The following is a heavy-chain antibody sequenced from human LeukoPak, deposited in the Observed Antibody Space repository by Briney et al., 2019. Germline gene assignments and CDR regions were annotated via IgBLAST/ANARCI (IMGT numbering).Heavy chain of an antibody. J-gene: IGHJ4*02. CDR2: ISSSSSYI. V-gene: IGHV3-21*04. CDR1: GFTFSSYS. Sequence: PGGSLRLSCAASGFTFSSYSMNWVRQAPGKGLEWVSSISSSSSYIYYADSVKGRFTISRDNAKNSLYLQMNSLRAEDTAVYYCAKGPHYYGSGSFYWGQGTLVTVSS. CDR3: AKGPHYYGSGSFY. D-gene: IGHD3-10*01.